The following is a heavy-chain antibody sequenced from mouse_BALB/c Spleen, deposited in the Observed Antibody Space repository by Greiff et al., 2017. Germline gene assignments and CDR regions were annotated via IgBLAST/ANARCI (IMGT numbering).Heavy chain of an antibody. D-gene: IGHD1-1*01. CDR3: AITTVVATDFDV. J-gene: IGHJ1*01. CDR1: GYSITSRHR. CDR2: IHYSGST. V-gene: IGHV3-1*02. Sequence: EVNLLASGPDLVKPSQSLSLTCSVTGYSITSRHRWHLILQFPGTKLEWMCYIHYSGSTNYNPSLKSRISFTRDTSNNQFLLQLNSVTTEDTATYYCAITTVVATDFDVWGAGTTVTVS.